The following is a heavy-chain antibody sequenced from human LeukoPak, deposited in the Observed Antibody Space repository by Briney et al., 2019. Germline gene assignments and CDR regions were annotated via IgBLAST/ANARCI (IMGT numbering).Heavy chain of an antibody. CDR2: IYHSGST. Sequence: SETLSLTCSVSGGSINSDYWNWIRQPPGKGLEWIGYIYHSGSTNYNPSLKSRVTISIDKSKKQFSLKLISVTAADAAIYYCARVGGMTTINNAAFDIWGQGTMVTVSS. D-gene: IGHD5-24*01. V-gene: IGHV4-59*01. CDR3: ARVGGMTTINNAAFDI. J-gene: IGHJ3*02. CDR1: GGSINSDY.